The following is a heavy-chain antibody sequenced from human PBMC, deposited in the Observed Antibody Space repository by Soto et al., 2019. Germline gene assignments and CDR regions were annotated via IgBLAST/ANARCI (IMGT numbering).Heavy chain of an antibody. V-gene: IGHV1-69*06. J-gene: IGHJ5*02. Sequence: SVKVSCKASGGTFSSYAISWVRQAPGQGLEWMGGIIPIFGTANYAQKFQGRVTITADKSTSTAYMELGSLRSEDTAVYYCARHYYDSSGYDCFDPWGQGTLVTVSS. CDR1: GGTFSSYA. CDR3: ARHYYDSSGYDCFDP. CDR2: IIPIFGTA. D-gene: IGHD3-22*01.